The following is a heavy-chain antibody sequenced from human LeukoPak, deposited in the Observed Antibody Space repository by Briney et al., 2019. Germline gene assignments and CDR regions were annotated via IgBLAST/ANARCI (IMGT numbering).Heavy chain of an antibody. CDR3: ARDSPYYYGSGSYYKSAFDI. CDR1: GYTFTSYG. D-gene: IGHD3-10*01. J-gene: IGHJ3*02. CDR2: ISAYNGNT. V-gene: IGHV1-18*01. Sequence: ASVKVSCKASGYTFTSYGISWVRQAPGQGLEWMGWISAYNGNTNYAQKLQGRVTMTTDTSTSTAYMELRSLRSDDTAVYYCARDSPYYYGSGSYYKSAFDIWGQGTMVTVSS.